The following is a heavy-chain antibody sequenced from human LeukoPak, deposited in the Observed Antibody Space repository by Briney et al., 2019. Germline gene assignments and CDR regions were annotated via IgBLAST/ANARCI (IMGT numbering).Heavy chain of an antibody. Sequence: SETLSLTCAVSGDSISSGHYSWNWIRQPPGKGLEWIGFIYYSGSTYYNPSLKSRVTISLDTSKIQFTLKLNSVTAADTAVYFCARGSFGYGDFDYWGQGTLVTVSS. CDR2: IYYSGST. CDR3: ARGSFGYGDFDY. CDR1: GDSISSGHYS. D-gene: IGHD4-17*01. J-gene: IGHJ4*02. V-gene: IGHV4-30-4*07.